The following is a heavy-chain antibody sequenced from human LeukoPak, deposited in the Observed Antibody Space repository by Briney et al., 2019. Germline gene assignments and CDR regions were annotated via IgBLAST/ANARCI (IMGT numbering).Heavy chain of an antibody. D-gene: IGHD6-13*01. CDR2: INHSGST. J-gene: IGHJ4*02. CDR1: GGSISSYY. V-gene: IGHV4-34*01. Sequence: KPSETLSLTCTVSGGSISSYYWSWIRQPPGKGLEWIGEINHSGSTNYNPSLKSRVTISVDTSKNQFSLKLSSVTAADTAVYYCASRGVISSSGGLGWGQGTLVTVSS. CDR3: ASRGVISSSGGLG.